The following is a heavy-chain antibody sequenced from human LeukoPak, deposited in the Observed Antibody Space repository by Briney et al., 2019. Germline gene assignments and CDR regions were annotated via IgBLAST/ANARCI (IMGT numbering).Heavy chain of an antibody. CDR2: IYYSGST. CDR1: GGSISSYY. Sequence: SETLSLTSTVSGGSISSYYWSWIRQPPGKGLEWIGYIYYSGSTNYNPSLKSRVTISVDTSKNQFSLKLSSVTAADTAVYYCASHPPGTWGQGTLVTVSS. V-gene: IGHV4-59*01. CDR3: ASHPPGT. J-gene: IGHJ4*02. D-gene: IGHD1-1*01.